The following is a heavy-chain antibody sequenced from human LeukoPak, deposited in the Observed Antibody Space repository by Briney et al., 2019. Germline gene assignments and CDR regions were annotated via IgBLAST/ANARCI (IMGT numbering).Heavy chain of an antibody. V-gene: IGHV3-7*05. CDR3: ARTLRLNTPRAFDI. Sequence: GGSLRLSCVVSGFTFSRYWMNWVRQASGKGLEWVANIHEDGSAKYYVDSVKGRFTISRDNAKNSLYLQMSSLRAEDTAVYYCARTLRLNTPRAFDIWGQGTMVTVSS. J-gene: IGHJ3*02. CDR2: IHEDGSAK. CDR1: GFTFSRYW. D-gene: IGHD3-3*01.